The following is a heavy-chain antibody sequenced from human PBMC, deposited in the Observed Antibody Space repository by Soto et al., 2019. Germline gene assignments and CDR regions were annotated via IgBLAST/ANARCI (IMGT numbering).Heavy chain of an antibody. Sequence: PGGSLRLSCAASGFTFSSYAMSWVRQAPGKGLEWVSTISASGGSTYYADSVKGRLTISRDNSRNTLYLQMSSLRAEDTAVYYCAKEANYIQSRLDVWGQGTTVTVSS. V-gene: IGHV3-23*01. CDR1: GFTFSSYA. J-gene: IGHJ6*02. CDR2: ISASGGST. CDR3: AKEANYIQSRLDV. D-gene: IGHD1-7*01.